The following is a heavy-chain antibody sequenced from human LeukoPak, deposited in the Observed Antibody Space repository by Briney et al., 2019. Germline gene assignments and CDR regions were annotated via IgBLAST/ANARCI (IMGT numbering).Heavy chain of an antibody. CDR2: ISGGGGST. V-gene: IGHV3-23*01. J-gene: IGHJ4*02. CDR1: GFTFSNYG. Sequence: GGSLRLSCAASGFTFSNYGMGWVRQAPGKGLEWVSSISGGGGSTYYADSVKGRFTISRDNSKSTLDLQMNSLRAEDAAVYFCAKAPVTSCRGAYCYPFDSWGQGTLVTVSS. CDR3: AKAPVTSCRGAYCYPFDS. D-gene: IGHD2-21*01.